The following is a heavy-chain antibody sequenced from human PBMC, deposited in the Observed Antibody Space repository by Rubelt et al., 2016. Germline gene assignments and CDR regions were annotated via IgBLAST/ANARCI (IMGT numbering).Heavy chain of an antibody. CDR1: GGSFDGYY. CDR3: ARGAGGGNSAGY. Sequence: QVQLQQWGAGLLKPSETLSLTCAVYGGSFDGYYWTWIRQSPGKGLEWIGEINHSGSTNYNPSLQSRVTISADTSKNQFSLKVTSVNAADTAVYYCARGAGGGNSAGYWGQGTRVTVSS. D-gene: IGHD4-23*01. J-gene: IGHJ4*02. CDR2: INHSGST. V-gene: IGHV4-34*01.